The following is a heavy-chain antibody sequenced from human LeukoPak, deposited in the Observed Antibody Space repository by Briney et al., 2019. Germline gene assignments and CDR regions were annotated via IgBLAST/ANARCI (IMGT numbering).Heavy chain of an antibody. D-gene: IGHD2-2*02. CDR1: GGTFSSYA. CDR3: AREAGYCSSTSCYTPAGAFDY. Sequence: SVKVSCKASGGTFSSYAISWVRQAPGQGLEWMGGIIPIFGTANYAQKFQGRVTITTDESTSTAYMELSSLRSEDTAVYYCAREAGYCSSTSCYTPAGAFDYWGQGTLVTVSS. V-gene: IGHV1-69*05. CDR2: IIPIFGTA. J-gene: IGHJ4*02.